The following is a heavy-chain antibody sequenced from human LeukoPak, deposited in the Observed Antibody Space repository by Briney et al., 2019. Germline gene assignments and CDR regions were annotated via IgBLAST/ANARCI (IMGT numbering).Heavy chain of an antibody. V-gene: IGHV3-30*01. Sequence: GRSLRLSCAASRLTFSSHSMHWVRQAPGKGLEWVAVISYDGNTEYYADSVKGRFTISRDNSKYTLYLQMNSLRVEDTAVYYCARDEQWLGLEWYFDLWGRGTLVTVSS. CDR3: ARDEQWLGLEWYFDL. J-gene: IGHJ2*01. CDR1: RLTFSSHS. D-gene: IGHD6-19*01. CDR2: ISYDGNTE.